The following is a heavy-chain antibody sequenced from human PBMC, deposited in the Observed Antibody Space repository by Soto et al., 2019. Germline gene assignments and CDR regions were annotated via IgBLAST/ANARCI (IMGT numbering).Heavy chain of an antibody. Sequence: GGSLRLSCAASGFTFSSYAMSWVRQAPGKGLEWVSAISGSGGSTYYADSVKGRFTISRDNSKNTLYLQMNRLRAEDTAVSYCAKDLVAATFVPYYFDYWGQGTLVTVSS. J-gene: IGHJ4*02. CDR3: AKDLVAATFVPYYFDY. D-gene: IGHD2-15*01. CDR1: GFTFSSYA. CDR2: ISGSGGST. V-gene: IGHV3-23*01.